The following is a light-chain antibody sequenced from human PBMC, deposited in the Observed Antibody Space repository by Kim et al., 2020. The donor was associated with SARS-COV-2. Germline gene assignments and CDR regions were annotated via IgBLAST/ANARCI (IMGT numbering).Light chain of an antibody. CDR2: GNS. Sequence: QRVTISCNGSSYNIGAGYDVHWYQQLPGTAPKLLIYGNSNRPSGVPDRFSGSKSGTSASLAITGLQAEDEADYYCQSYDSSLSGVVFGGGTQLTVL. CDR3: QSYDSSLSGVV. V-gene: IGLV1-40*01. J-gene: IGLJ2*01. CDR1: SYNIGAGYD.